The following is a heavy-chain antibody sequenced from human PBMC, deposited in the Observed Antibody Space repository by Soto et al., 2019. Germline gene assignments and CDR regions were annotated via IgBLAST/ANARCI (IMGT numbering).Heavy chain of an antibody. Sequence: GASVKVSCKASGYTFANYGISWVRQAPGQGLEWMGWISPYKGNTYYAQNLQGRVTMTTDTSTSTAYMELRSLRSDDTAVYYCARVMAVQAFDIWGQGTKVTVSS. D-gene: IGHD4-17*01. CDR2: ISPYKGNT. J-gene: IGHJ3*02. CDR3: ARVMAVQAFDI. V-gene: IGHV1-18*01. CDR1: GYTFANYG.